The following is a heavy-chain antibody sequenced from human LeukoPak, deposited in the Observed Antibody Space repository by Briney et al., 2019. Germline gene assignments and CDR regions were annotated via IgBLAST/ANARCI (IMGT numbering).Heavy chain of an antibody. CDR3: ARTTVVHYYFDY. CDR2: IYYSGST. CDR1: GGSISGYY. D-gene: IGHD4-23*01. J-gene: IGHJ4*02. Sequence: SETLPLTCTVSGGSISGYYWSWIRQPPGKGLEWIGYIYYSGSTNYNPSLESRVTISVDTSKNQFSLKLSSVTAADTAVYYCARTTVVHYYFDYWGQGTLVTVSS. V-gene: IGHV4-59*01.